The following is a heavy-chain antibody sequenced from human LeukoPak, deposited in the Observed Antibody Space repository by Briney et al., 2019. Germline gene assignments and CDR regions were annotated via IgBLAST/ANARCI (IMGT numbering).Heavy chain of an antibody. J-gene: IGHJ4*02. Sequence: GGSLRLSCAASGFTFGDYAMHWVRQAPGKGLEWVSGISWNSGSIGCADSVKGRFTISRDNAKNSLYLQMNSLRAEDTALYYCAKDMRAVAGPFDYWGQGTLVTVSS. CDR1: GFTFGDYA. V-gene: IGHV3-9*01. CDR2: ISWNSGSI. CDR3: AKDMRAVAGPFDY. D-gene: IGHD6-19*01.